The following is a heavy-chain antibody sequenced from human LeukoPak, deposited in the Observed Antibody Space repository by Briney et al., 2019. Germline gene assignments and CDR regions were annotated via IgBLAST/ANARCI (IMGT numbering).Heavy chain of an antibody. V-gene: IGHV4-59*01. J-gene: IGHJ6*03. CDR3: ARDLAPNYYDFWSGYQGYYYMDV. CDR2: IYYSGST. CDR1: GGSISSYY. D-gene: IGHD3-3*01. Sequence: SETLSLTCTVSGGSISSYYWSWIRQPPGKGLEWIGYIYYSGSTNYNPSLKSRVTILVDTSKNQFSLKLSSVTAADTAVYYCARDLAPNYYDFWSGYQGYYYMDVWGKGTTVTVSS.